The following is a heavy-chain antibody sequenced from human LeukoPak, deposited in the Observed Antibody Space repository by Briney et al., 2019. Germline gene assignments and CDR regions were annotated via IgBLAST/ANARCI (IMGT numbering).Heavy chain of an antibody. CDR3: ARDPSSGSYPAWDY. CDR1: GYTFTGYY. V-gene: IGHV1-69*04. Sequence: GASVKVSCKASGYTFTGYYMHWVRQAPGQGLEWMGRIIPILGIANYAQKFQGRVTITADKSTSTAYMELSSLRSEDTAVYYCARDPSSGSYPAWDYWGQGTLVTVSS. J-gene: IGHJ4*02. CDR2: IIPILGIA. D-gene: IGHD3-10*01.